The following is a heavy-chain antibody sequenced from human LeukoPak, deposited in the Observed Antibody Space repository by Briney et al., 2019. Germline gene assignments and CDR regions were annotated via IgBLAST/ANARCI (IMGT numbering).Heavy chain of an antibody. J-gene: IGHJ4*02. CDR2: IKTDGSAM. D-gene: IGHD3-22*01. Sequence: GGSLRLSCVGSGFTFNDYWIHWVRQAPGKGLVWVSAIKTDGSAMQYADSVKGRFAISRDNAKNSLYLQMNSLRAEDTAVYYCARLYDGSAYHADHFDYWGQGTLVIVSS. CDR3: ARLYDGSAYHADHFDY. CDR1: GFTFNDYW. V-gene: IGHV3-74*03.